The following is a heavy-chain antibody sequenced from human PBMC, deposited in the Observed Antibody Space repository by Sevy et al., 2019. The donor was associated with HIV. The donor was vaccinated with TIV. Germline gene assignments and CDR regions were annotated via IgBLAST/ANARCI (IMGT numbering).Heavy chain of an antibody. J-gene: IGHJ4*02. V-gene: IGHV1-18*01. CDR2: ISAYNGNT. Sequence: AAVKVSCKASGYTFTSYGISWVRQAPGQGLEWMGWISAYNGNTNYAQKLQGRVTMTTDTSTSTAYMELRSLRSDDTAVYHCARALNYDYIWGSYRSFDYWGQGTLVTVSS. CDR3: ARALNYDYIWGSYRSFDY. D-gene: IGHD3-16*02. CDR1: GYTFTSYG.